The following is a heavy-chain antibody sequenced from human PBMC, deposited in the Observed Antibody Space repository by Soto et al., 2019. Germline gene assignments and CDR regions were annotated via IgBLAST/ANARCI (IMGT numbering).Heavy chain of an antibody. V-gene: IGHV4-31*03. CDR1: GGSISSGGYY. Sequence: QVQLQESGPGLVKPSQTLSLTCTVSGGSISSGGYYWSWIRQHPGKGLEWIGYIYYSGSTYYNPSLKSRVTISVDTSKNQFSLKLSSVTAADTAVYYCARGRKKITMVRGVHDFDYWGQGTLVTVSS. D-gene: IGHD3-10*01. CDR2: IYYSGST. J-gene: IGHJ4*02. CDR3: ARGRKKITMVRGVHDFDY.